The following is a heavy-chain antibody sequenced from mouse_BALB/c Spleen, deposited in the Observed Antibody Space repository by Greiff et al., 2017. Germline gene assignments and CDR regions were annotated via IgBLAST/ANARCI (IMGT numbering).Heavy chain of an antibody. Sequence: VQLQQSGAELARPGASVKLSCKASGYTFTSYWMQWVKQRPGQGLEWIGAIYPGDGDTRYTQKFKGKATLTADKSSSTAYMQLSSLASEDSAVYYCATMITTFYAMDYWGQGTSVTVSS. J-gene: IGHJ4*01. CDR2: IYPGDGDT. CDR1: GYTFTSYW. CDR3: ATMITTFYAMDY. D-gene: IGHD2-4*01. V-gene: IGHV1-87*01.